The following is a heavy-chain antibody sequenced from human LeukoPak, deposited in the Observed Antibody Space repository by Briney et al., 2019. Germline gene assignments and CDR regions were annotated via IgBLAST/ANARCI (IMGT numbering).Heavy chain of an antibody. J-gene: IGHJ6*03. CDR3: ARGRGPDYDCYYMDV. CDR2: IYTSGTT. Sequence: SETLSLTCIVSGGSITSYYWSWIRQPPGKGLEWIGRIYTSGTTKYNPSLKSRVTISVDTSKNQFSLRLSSVTAADTAVYYCARGRGPDYDCYYMDVWGKGTTVTVSS. V-gene: IGHV4-4*07. CDR1: GGSITSYY.